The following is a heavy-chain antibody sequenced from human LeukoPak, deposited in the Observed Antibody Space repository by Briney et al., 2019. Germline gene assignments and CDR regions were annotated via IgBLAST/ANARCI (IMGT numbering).Heavy chain of an antibody. CDR2: TYYRSKWYN. J-gene: IGHJ6*02. CDR3: ARDHRLYSSEEGNYYYYGMDV. D-gene: IGHD6-19*01. V-gene: IGHV6-1*01. CDR1: GDSVSSNSAA. Sequence: SQTLSLTCAISGDSVSSNSAAWNWIRQSPSRGLEWLGRTYYRSKWYNDYAVSVKSRITINPDTSKNQFSLQLNSVTPEDTAVYYCARDHRLYSSEEGNYYYYGMDVWGQGTTVTVSS.